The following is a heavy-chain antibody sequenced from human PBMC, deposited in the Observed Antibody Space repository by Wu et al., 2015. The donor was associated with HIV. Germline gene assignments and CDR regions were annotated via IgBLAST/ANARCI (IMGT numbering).Heavy chain of an antibody. D-gene: IGHD1-26*01. V-gene: IGHV1-2*02. CDR1: GYTFTGYY. J-gene: IGHJ2*01. Sequence: QAQLVQSGAEVKKPGASVKVSCRASGYTFTGYYMHWVRQAPGQGLEWMGSINPNGGGTNYAGKFQGRVTLSRDTYVTTAYMELRSLRSDDTAVYYCARDADGIVGAKIGRYFDVWGRGSLVRVSS. CDR2: INPNGGGT. CDR3: ARDADGIVGAKIGRYFDV.